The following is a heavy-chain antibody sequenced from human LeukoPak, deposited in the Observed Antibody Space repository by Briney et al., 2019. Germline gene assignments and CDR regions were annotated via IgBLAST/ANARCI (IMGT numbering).Heavy chain of an antibody. J-gene: IGHJ4*02. Sequence: GGSLRLSCAASGFTFSNYAMSWVRQAPGKGVEWFSDIIGSGYSTFYADSVKGRFTISRDNSKNTLYLQMNSLRAEDTALYYCAKRDSSGSYYFDYWGQGALVTISS. V-gene: IGHV3-23*01. CDR1: GFTFSNYA. CDR3: AKRDSSGSYYFDY. CDR2: IIGSGYST. D-gene: IGHD6-19*01.